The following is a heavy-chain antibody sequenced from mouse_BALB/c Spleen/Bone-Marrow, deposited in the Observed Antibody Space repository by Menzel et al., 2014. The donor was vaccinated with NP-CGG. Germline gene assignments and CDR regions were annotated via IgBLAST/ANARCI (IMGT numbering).Heavy chain of an antibody. D-gene: IGHD2-12*01. CDR1: GYAFTNYN. CDR3: ARELSRAMDY. J-gene: IGHJ4*01. V-gene: IGHV1S135*01. Sequence: EVHLVESGPELVKPGASVKVSCKASGYAFTNYNMFWVKQSHGKSLEWIGYIDPYSGGTNYNQKFKGKATSTVDKSSSTAYMHLNSLTSEDSAVYYCARELSRAMDYWGQGNSVTVSS. CDR2: IDPYSGGT.